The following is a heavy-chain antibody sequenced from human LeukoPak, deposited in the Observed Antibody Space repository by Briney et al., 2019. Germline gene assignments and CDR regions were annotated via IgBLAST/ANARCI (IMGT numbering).Heavy chain of an antibody. Sequence: ASVKVSCKASGYTFTGYYMHWVRQAPGQGLEWMGWINPNSGGTNYAQKFQGWVTMTRDTSISTAYMELSRLRSDDTAVYYCARDLGYYYDSSGYTGYYHYGMDVWGQGTTVTVSS. CDR3: ARDLGYYYDSSGYTGYYHYGMDV. J-gene: IGHJ6*02. CDR1: GYTFTGYY. V-gene: IGHV1-2*04. D-gene: IGHD3-22*01. CDR2: INPNSGGT.